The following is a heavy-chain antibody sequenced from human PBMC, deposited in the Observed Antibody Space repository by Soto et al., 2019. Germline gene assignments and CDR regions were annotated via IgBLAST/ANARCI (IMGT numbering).Heavy chain of an antibody. CDR2: IYQSGVT. D-gene: IGHD6-19*01. CDR3: AGMPYTSGLRFDP. J-gene: IGHJ5*02. CDR1: GDSYSISTYS. V-gene: IGHV4-30-2*01. Sequence: SETLSLTCNMSGDSYSISTYSWSWIRQPPGKALQWIGFIYQSGVTSYNPSLASRVSISLDRSNNQCSLKRKSVTAADTAVYFCAGMPYTSGLRFDPWGPGTLVTAPQ.